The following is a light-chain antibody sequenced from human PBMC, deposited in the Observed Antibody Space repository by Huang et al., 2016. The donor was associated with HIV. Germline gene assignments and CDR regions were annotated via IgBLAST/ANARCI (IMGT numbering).Light chain of an antibody. J-gene: IGKJ3*01. Sequence: EIVLTQSPATLSLSPGERATLSCRASQSVRSYLAWYQQKPGQSPRLLIYDASNRATGSPARFSGSGSGTDFTLTISSLEPEDFAVYYCQQRSNWPGTFGPGTKVDIK. V-gene: IGKV3-11*01. CDR3: QQRSNWPGT. CDR2: DAS. CDR1: QSVRSY.